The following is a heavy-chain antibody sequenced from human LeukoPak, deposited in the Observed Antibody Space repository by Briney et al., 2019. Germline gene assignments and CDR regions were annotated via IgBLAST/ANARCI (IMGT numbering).Heavy chain of an antibody. D-gene: IGHD3-10*01. Sequence: SETLSLTCTVSGGSISSFYWSWIRQPAGKGLEWIGRVYSNGSAKYNPSLKSRVTMSVDTSTNQFSLRMSSVTAADTAVYFCAGAGRFSYYGMDVWGQGTTVTVSS. V-gene: IGHV4-4*07. CDR1: GGSISSFY. CDR2: VYSNGSA. CDR3: AGAGRFSYYGMDV. J-gene: IGHJ6*02.